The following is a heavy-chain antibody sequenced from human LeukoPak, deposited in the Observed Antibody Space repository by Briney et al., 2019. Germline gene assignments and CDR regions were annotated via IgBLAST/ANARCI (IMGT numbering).Heavy chain of an antibody. D-gene: IGHD6-13*01. J-gene: IGHJ3*02. CDR2: IYYSGGT. V-gene: IGHV4-59*08. CDR1: GGSISGYY. CDR3: ARHYIASGGGDAFDI. Sequence: SETLSLTCTVSGGSISGYYWTWMRQSPGKGLEWLGYIYYSGGTNYNPSLKSRVSMLVGTSKNQFSLRLSSVTAADTAVYYCARHYIASGGGDAFDIWGQGTMVTVSS.